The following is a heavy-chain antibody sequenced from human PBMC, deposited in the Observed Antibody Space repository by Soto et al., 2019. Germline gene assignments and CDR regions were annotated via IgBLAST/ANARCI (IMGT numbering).Heavy chain of an antibody. Sequence: GGSLRLSCAASGFTLSSYAMSWVRQAPGKGLEWVSAISGSGGSTYYADSVKGRFTISRDNSKNTLYLQMNSLRAEDTAVYYCARDLRYYYDSSGYSPDRRRIDYWGQGTLVTVSS. CDR2: ISGSGGST. CDR1: GFTLSSYA. CDR3: ARDLRYYYDSSGYSPDRRRIDY. D-gene: IGHD3-22*01. V-gene: IGHV3-23*01. J-gene: IGHJ4*02.